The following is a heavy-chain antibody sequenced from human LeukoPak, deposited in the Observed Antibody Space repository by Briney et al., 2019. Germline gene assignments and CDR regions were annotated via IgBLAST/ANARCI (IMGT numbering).Heavy chain of an antibody. CDR2: IIPILGIA. CDR3: ARDFSSGWPPGY. D-gene: IGHD6-19*01. Sequence: GASVKVSCKASGGTFSSYAISWVRQAPGQGLEWMGRIIPILGIANYAQKFQGRVTITADKSTSTAYMELSSLRSEDTAVHYCARDFSSGWPPGYWGQGTLVTVSS. V-gene: IGHV1-69*04. J-gene: IGHJ4*02. CDR1: GGTFSSYA.